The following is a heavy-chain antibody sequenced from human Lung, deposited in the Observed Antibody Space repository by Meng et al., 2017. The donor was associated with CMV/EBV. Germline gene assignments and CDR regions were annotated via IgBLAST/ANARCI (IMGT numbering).Heavy chain of an antibody. CDR1: GGFISNYY. J-gene: IGHJ4*02. Sequence: SETLSLXCTVSGGFISNYYWSWIRQPPGKRLEWIGYIYDSGTNYNHSLKSRVTISIDTSKNQLSLNLISVTAADTAVYYCAREDVVWFYGSGLGYWGQGTXVTVSS. CDR2: IYDSGT. CDR3: AREDVVWFYGSGLGY. V-gene: IGHV4-59*01. D-gene: IGHD3-10*01.